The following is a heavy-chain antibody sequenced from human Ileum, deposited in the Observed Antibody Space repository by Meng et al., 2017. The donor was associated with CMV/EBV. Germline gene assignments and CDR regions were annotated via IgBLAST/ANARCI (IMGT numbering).Heavy chain of an antibody. CDR2: ISGSGGST. D-gene: IGHD3-10*01. Sequence: GESLKISCAASGFTFSSYAMSWVRQAPGKGLEWVSAISGSGGSTYYADSVKGRFTISRDNSKNTLYLQMNSLRAEDTAVYYCAGDSSGNSPDSFDIWGQGTMVTVSS. CDR3: AGDSSGNSPDSFDI. J-gene: IGHJ3*02. V-gene: IGHV3-23*01. CDR1: GFTFSSYA.